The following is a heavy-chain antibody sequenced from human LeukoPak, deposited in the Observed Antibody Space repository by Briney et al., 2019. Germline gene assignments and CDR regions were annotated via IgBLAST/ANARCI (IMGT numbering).Heavy chain of an antibody. CDR2: INHSGST. D-gene: IGHD3-3*01. CDR3: ARVRITIFGVVPKQALCFDP. CDR1: GGSISSGSYY. J-gene: IGHJ5*02. Sequence: SETLSLTCTVSGGSISSGSYYWGWIRQPPGKGLEWIGEINHSGSTNYNPSLKSRVTISVDTSKNQFSLKLSSVTAADTAVYYCARVRITIFGVVPKQALCFDPWGQGTLVTVSS. V-gene: IGHV4-39*07.